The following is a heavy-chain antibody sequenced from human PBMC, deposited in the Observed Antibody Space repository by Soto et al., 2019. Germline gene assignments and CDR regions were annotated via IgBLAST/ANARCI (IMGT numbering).Heavy chain of an antibody. J-gene: IGHJ6*01. Sequence: ASVKVSCKASGGTFSSHGISWVRQAPGQGLEWMGGIIPIFGRANYAQKFQGRVTFTVDESTITSYMDLSGLRSEDTAVYYCARWAGDDYYYGMDLWGQGTTVTVSS. CDR3: ARWAGDDYYYGMDL. CDR2: IIPIFGRA. D-gene: IGHD6-19*01. V-gene: IGHV1-69*13. CDR1: GGTFSSHG.